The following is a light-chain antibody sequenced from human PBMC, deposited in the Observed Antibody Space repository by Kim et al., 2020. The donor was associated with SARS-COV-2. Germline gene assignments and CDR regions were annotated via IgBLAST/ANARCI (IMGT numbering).Light chain of an antibody. CDR3: GTWDSTLKIGV. J-gene: IGLJ3*02. Sequence: GQTVTISCSGNSSNIANDFLAWYQQVPGTAPKLLIYNNDKRPSGIPDRFSVSKSGASATLAITGLQTGDEAEYFCGTWDSTLKIGVFGGGTKLTVL. CDR2: NND. V-gene: IGLV1-51*01. CDR1: SSNIANDF.